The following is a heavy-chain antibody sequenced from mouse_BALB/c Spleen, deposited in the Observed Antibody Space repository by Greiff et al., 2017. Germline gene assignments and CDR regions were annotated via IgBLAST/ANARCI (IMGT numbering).Heavy chain of an antibody. V-gene: IGHV5-17*02. CDR3: ARSLGYAMDY. J-gene: IGHJ4*01. CDR2: ISSGSSTI. CDR1: GFTFSSFG. D-gene: IGHD2-10*02. Sequence: EVHLVESGGGLVQPGGSRKLSCAASGFTFSSFGMHWVRQAPEKGLEWVAYISSGSSTIYYADTVKGRFTISRDNPKNTLFLQMTSLRSEDTAMYYCARSLGYAMDYWGQGTSVTVSS.